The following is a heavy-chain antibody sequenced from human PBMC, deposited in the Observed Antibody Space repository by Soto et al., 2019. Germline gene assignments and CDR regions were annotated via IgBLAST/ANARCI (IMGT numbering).Heavy chain of an antibody. CDR2: MNPNSGNT. V-gene: IGHV1-8*01. CDR1: GYTFTSYD. D-gene: IGHD4-17*01. CDR3: ASEKSRRYDY. Sequence: QVQLVQSGAEVKKPGASVKVSCKASGYTFTSYDINWVRQATGQGLEWMGWMNPNSGNTGYAQKSQGRVTMTMNISISTAYMQLRSLGPEDTAMNDGASEKSRRYDYWGQGALVTVSS. J-gene: IGHJ4*02.